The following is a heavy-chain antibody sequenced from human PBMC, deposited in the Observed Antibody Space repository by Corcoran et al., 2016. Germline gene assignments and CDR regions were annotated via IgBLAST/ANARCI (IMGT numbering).Heavy chain of an antibody. Sequence: QVQLVQSGAEVKKPGASVKVSCKASGYTFTSYGISWVRQAPGQGLEWMGWIRAYNGNTNYAQKLQGRVTMTTDTSPSTAYMELRSLRSDDTAVYYCARVGWGMGGVTPGFRYFDYWGQGTLVTVSS. CDR3: ARVGWGMGGVTPGFRYFDY. V-gene: IGHV1-18*01. D-gene: IGHD2-8*01. CDR2: IRAYNGNT. J-gene: IGHJ4*02. CDR1: GYTFTSYG.